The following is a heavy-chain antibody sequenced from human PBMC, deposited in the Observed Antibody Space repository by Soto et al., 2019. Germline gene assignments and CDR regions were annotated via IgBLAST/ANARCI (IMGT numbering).Heavy chain of an antibody. V-gene: IGHV6-1*01. CDR3: ARDGSGFHWYFDV. CDR1: GDSVSSVTAT. J-gene: IGHJ2*01. D-gene: IGHD6-19*01. Sequence: QVQLQQSGPGLVKPSQTLSLMCDISGDSVSSVTATWSWIRQSPSRGLEWLGRTYYRSKWYYDYPVAVKSRIVIAPYPSKNQLTLDLNSVTPEDTAVYFCARDGSGFHWYFDVWGRGTLGTVSS. CDR2: TYYRSKWYY.